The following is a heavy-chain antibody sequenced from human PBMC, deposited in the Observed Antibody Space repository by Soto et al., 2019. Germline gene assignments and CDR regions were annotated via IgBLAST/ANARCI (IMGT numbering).Heavy chain of an antibody. D-gene: IGHD7-27*01. CDR2: INSDGSRT. J-gene: IGHJ3*02. CDR1: GFTFSSYW. Sequence: VQLVESGGGLVQPGGSLRLSCAASGFTFSSYWMHWVRQAPGKGLVWVSRINSDGSRTSYADSVKGRFTISRDNAKNTLYLQMNSLSAEDTAVYYCWGARWRDALDIWGEGTMVTVSS. CDR3: WGARWRDALDI. V-gene: IGHV3-74*01.